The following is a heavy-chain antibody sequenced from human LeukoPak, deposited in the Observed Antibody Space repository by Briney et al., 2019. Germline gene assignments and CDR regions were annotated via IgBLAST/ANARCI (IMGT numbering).Heavy chain of an antibody. D-gene: IGHD2-2*01. V-gene: IGHV5-51*01. J-gene: IGHJ1*01. CDR2: VYPGDSDT. CDR3: VRLLGDCVGTSCFRYFQD. Sequence: GESLKISCKGSGYSFTTYWIGWVRQMPGKGLEWMGFVYPGDSDTTYSPSSRGQVTISADKSITTAYVQWSSPRASDTAIYYCVRLLGDCVGTSCFRYFQDWGQGTLVTVSS. CDR1: GYSFTTYW.